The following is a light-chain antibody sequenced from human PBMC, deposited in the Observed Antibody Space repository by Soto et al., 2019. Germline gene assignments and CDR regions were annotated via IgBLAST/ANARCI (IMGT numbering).Light chain of an antibody. CDR2: GNS. CDR1: SSNIGAGYG. V-gene: IGLV1-40*01. J-gene: IGLJ3*02. Sequence: QSVLTQPPSVYGAPGHRVTISCSGSSSNIGAGYGVHWYQQLPGTAPKLLIYGNSNRPSGVPDRFSGSKSGTSASLAITGLQAEDEADYYCQSYDSSLSGWVFGGGTKLTVL. CDR3: QSYDSSLSGWV.